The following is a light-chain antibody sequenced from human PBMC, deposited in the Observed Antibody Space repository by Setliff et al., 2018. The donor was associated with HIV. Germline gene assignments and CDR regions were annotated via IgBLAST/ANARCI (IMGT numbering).Light chain of an antibody. V-gene: IGLV1-40*01. J-gene: IGLJ2*01. CDR2: GNS. CDR3: ATSDDSLSAVV. CDR1: SSNIGAGYD. Sequence: QSALAQPPSVSGAPGQRVTISCTGSSSNIGAGYDVHWYQQLPGTAPKLLIYGNSNRPSGVPDRFSGSKSGTSASLAITGLQAEDEADYYCATSDDSLSAVVFGGGTKVTVL.